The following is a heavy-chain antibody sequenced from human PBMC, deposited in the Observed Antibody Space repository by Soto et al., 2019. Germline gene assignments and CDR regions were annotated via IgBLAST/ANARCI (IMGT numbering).Heavy chain of an antibody. CDR2: ISNLENT. CDR1: GSSVRSYF. J-gene: IGHJ4*02. D-gene: IGHD4-17*01. CDR3: ARDPGGARDNTFDY. V-gene: IGHV4-59*02. Sequence: PSETLSLTCTVSGSSVRSYFWSWIRQPPGKGLEWIGYISNLENTNYNPSLKSRVTISLDTSKTQISLKLSSVTAADTAVYYCARDPGGARDNTFDYWGQGKMVTISS.